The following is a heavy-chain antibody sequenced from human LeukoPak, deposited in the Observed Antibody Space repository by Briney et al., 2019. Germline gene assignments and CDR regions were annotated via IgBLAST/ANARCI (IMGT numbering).Heavy chain of an antibody. CDR3: VRDWRSFYLDF. CDR1: GFTVSSDY. Sequence: GGSLRLSCAASGFTVSSDYVSWVRQAPGKGLEWVSVIYADGSTYYADSVKGRFTISRDNSENTLSLQMNSLRAEDTAVYYCVRDWRSFYLDFWGQGTPVVVSS. J-gene: IGHJ4*02. CDR2: IYADGST. D-gene: IGHD3-3*01. V-gene: IGHV3-53*01.